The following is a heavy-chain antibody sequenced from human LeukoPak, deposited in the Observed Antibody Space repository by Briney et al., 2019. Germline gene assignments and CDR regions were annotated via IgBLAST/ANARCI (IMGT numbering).Heavy chain of an antibody. CDR2: INPNSGGT. CDR1: GYTFTGYY. Sequence: ASVKVSCKASGYTFTGYYMHWVRQAPGQGLEWMGWINPNSGGTYYAQKFQGRVSMTRDTSISTAYMELSRLRSDDTAVYYGARDTSCSFDYWGQGTLVTVSS. V-gene: IGHV1-2*02. D-gene: IGHD2/OR15-2a*01. CDR3: ARDTSCSFDY. J-gene: IGHJ4*02.